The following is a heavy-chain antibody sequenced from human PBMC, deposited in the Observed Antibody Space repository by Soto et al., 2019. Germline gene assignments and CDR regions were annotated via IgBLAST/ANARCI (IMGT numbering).Heavy chain of an antibody. D-gene: IGHD6-13*01. V-gene: IGHV3-7*05. CDR1: GFTFSSYW. J-gene: IGHJ4*02. CDR3: ARDCLIAAAGIFDY. CDR2: IKQDGSEK. Sequence: GGSLRLSCAASGFTFSSYWMSWVRQAPGKGLEWVANIKQDGSEKYYVDSVKGRFTISRDNAKNSLYLQMNSLRAEDTAVYYCARDCLIAAAGIFDYWGQGTLVTVSS.